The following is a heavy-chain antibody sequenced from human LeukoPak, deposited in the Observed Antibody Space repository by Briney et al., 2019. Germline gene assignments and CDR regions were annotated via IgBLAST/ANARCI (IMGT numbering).Heavy chain of an antibody. CDR3: ARRWLGDPYGMDV. Sequence: GGSLKLSCAASGFTFSSYWMHWVRQAPGKGLVWVSRINSDGSSTSYADSVKGRFTISRDNAKNTLYLQINCLRDEDTAVYYCARRWLGDPYGMDVWGQGTTVSVSS. J-gene: IGHJ6*02. CDR1: GFTFSSYW. V-gene: IGHV3-74*01. D-gene: IGHD3-10*01. CDR2: INSDGSST.